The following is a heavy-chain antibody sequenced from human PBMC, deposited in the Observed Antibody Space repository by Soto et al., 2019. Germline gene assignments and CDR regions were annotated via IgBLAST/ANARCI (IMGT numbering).Heavy chain of an antibody. V-gene: IGHV1-69*12. CDR2: IIPLFGTT. CDR1: GGTFSSYA. D-gene: IGHD1-1*01. CDR3: ARGTVTGIEYNYYYYGMDV. J-gene: IGHJ6*02. Sequence: QVQLVQSGAEVKKPGSSVKVSCKASGGTFSSYAIDWVRQAPGQGLEWMGGIIPLFGTTNYAQKLQGRVKLTADESTRTAYMELSTLTPEDTAVYYCARGTVTGIEYNYYYYGMDVWGQGTTVTVSS.